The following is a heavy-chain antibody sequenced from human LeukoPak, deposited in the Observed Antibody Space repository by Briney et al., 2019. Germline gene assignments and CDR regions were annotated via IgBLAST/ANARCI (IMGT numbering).Heavy chain of an antibody. Sequence: GGSLRLSCAASGFTFSSYGMHWVRQAPGKGLEWVAVISYDGSNKYYADSVKGRFTISRDNSKNTLYLQMNSLRAEDTAVYYCARAVGARSLDAFDIWGQGTMVTVSS. D-gene: IGHD1-26*01. CDR2: ISYDGSNK. CDR3: ARAVGARSLDAFDI. J-gene: IGHJ3*02. CDR1: GFTFSSYG. V-gene: IGHV3-30*03.